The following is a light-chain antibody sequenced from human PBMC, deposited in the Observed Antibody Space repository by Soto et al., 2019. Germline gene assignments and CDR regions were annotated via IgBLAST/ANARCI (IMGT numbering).Light chain of an antibody. J-gene: IGKJ4*01. CDR1: HSVDSN. Sequence: IVLTQSPATLSLSPWERATLSCRASHSVDSNLAWYQQKPGQAPRLLIYGASTRPTGIPARFSGSGSGADFTLTISSLQSEDFAVYYCQQYDKWPLTFGGGTKVDIK. V-gene: IGKV3D-15*01. CDR2: GAS. CDR3: QQYDKWPLT.